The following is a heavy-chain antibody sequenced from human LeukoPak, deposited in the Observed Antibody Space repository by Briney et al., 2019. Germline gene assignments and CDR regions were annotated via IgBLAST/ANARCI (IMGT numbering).Heavy chain of an antibody. J-gene: IGHJ4*02. Sequence: ASVKASCKASGYIFTSYDINWVRQATGQGLEWMGWMNPNSGNTGYAQKFQGRVTITRNTSISTAYMELSSLRSEDTAVYYCARGRRGYGLDYWGQGTLVTVSS. D-gene: IGHD3-3*01. CDR2: MNPNSGNT. V-gene: IGHV1-8*03. CDR3: ARGRRGYGLDY. CDR1: GYIFTSYD.